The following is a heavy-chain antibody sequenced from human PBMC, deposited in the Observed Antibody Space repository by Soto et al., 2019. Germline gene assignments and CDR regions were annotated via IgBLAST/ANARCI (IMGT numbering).Heavy chain of an antibody. D-gene: IGHD2-8*01. Sequence: SVKVSCKASGGTFSSYAISWVRQAPGQGLEWMGGIIPIFGTANYAQKFQGRVTITADESTSTAYMELSSLRSEDTAVYYCATAWPGYCTNGVCYTFDYWGQATLVTVSS. J-gene: IGHJ4*02. V-gene: IGHV1-69*13. CDR2: IIPIFGTA. CDR1: GGTFSSYA. CDR3: ATAWPGYCTNGVCYTFDY.